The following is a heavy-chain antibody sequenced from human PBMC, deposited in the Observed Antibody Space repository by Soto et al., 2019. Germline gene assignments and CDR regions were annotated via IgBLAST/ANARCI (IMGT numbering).Heavy chain of an antibody. J-gene: IGHJ6*02. Sequence: QVQLVQSGAEVKKPGSSVKVSCKASGGTFSSYAISWVRQAPGQGLEWMGGIIPIFGTANYAQKFQGRVTITADESTRTAYQERSSLRSEDTAVYYCARHVPAAGYYYGMDVWGQGPTVTVSS. D-gene: IGHD2-2*01. V-gene: IGHV1-69*12. CDR3: ARHVPAAGYYYGMDV. CDR2: IIPIFGTA. CDR1: GGTFSSYA.